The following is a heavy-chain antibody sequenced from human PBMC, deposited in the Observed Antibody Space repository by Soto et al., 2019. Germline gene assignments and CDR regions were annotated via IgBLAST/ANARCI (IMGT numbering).Heavy chain of an antibody. D-gene: IGHD5-18*01. J-gene: IGHJ4*02. CDR2: IFHSGST. CDR1: GGSISGYY. CDR3: AKVRGYAYGWRYFVY. Sequence: SETLSLTCTVSGGSISGYYWSWIRQPPGKGLQWIGYIFHSGSTSYNPSLRSRVAISVDTSKNQFSLKVNSVTAADTAVYYCAKVRGYAYGWRYFVYWGQGTLVTVSS. V-gene: IGHV4-59*01.